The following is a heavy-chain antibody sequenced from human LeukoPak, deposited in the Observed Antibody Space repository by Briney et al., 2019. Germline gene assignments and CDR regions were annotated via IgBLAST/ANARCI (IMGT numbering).Heavy chain of an antibody. D-gene: IGHD3-9*01. CDR3: ARDGHYDILTGYFQD. Sequence: GGSLRLSCAVSGVTNYAISWVRQAPGKGLEWVSYISGSSSTIYYADSVKGRFTISRDNAKNSLYLQMNSLRAEDTAVYYCARDGHYDILTGYFQDWGQGTLVTVSS. CDR1: GVTNYA. J-gene: IGHJ1*01. V-gene: IGHV3-48*04. CDR2: ISGSSSTI.